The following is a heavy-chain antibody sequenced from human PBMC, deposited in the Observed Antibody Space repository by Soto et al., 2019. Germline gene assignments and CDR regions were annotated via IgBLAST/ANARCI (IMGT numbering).Heavy chain of an antibody. V-gene: IGHV3-7*01. CDR1: GLTFNNYW. CDR2: IKQDGSAK. D-gene: IGHD5-18*01. CDR3: ARLYSYAYAFDI. J-gene: IGHJ3*02. Sequence: GGSLRLSCAASGLTFNNYWMTWVRQAPRKGLEWVANIKQDGSAKYYVDSVKGRFTISRDTAKNLLYLQMNSLRAEDTAIYYCARLYSYAYAFDIWGQGTMVTVSS.